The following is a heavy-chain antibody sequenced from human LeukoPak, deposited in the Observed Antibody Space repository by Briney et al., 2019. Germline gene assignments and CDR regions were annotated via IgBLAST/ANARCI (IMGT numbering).Heavy chain of an antibody. CDR1: GYTFTSYD. V-gene: IGHV1-8*01. CDR3: ARGRELRYFDWLSPLGAFDI. CDR2: MNPNSGNT. Sequence: GASVKVSCKASGYTFTSYDINWVRQATGQGLEWMGWMNPNSGNTGYAQKFQGRVTMTRNTSISTAYMELSSLRSEDTAVYYCARGRELRYFDWLSPLGAFDIWGQGTMVTVSS. J-gene: IGHJ3*02. D-gene: IGHD3-9*01.